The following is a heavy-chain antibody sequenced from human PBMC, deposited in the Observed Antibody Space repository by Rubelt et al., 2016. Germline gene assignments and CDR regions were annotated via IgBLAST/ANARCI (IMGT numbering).Heavy chain of an antibody. CDR1: GFTFSSYW. Sequence: GSLRLSCAASGFTFSSYWMSWVRQAPGKGLEWVANIKQDGSEKYYADSVKGRFTISRDNAKNSLFLQMSSLRAEDTAVYYCARGPFTVINLWGQGTLVTVSS. V-gene: IGHV3-7*04. D-gene: IGHD2-21*01. CDR2: IKQDGSEK. J-gene: IGHJ5*02. CDR3: ARGPFTVINL.